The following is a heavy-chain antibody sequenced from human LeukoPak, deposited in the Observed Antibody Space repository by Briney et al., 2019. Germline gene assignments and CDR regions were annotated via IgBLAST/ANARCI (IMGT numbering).Heavy chain of an antibody. J-gene: IGHJ5*02. V-gene: IGHV3-21*01. CDR3: ATLGPTGGDFTYNWFDP. D-gene: IGHD2-21*02. Sequence: GGSLRLSCAASGFAFSTYSMNWVRQAPGRRLEWVSCISSTSSYINYTDSVKGRFTISRDNAKNSLYLQMDSPRAEDTAVYYCATLGPTGGDFTYNWFDPWGQGTLVTVSS. CDR2: ISSTSSYI. CDR1: GFAFSTYS.